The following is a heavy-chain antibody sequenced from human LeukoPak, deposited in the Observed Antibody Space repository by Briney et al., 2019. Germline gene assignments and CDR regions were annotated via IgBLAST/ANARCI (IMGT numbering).Heavy chain of an antibody. Sequence: SETLSLTCAVYGGSFSGYYWSWIRQPPGKGLEWIGEINHCGSTNYNPSLKSRVTISVDTSKNQFSLKLSSVTAADTAVYYCARKSTAARHRPFDYWGQGTLVTVSS. CDR1: GGSFSGYY. V-gene: IGHV4-34*01. CDR3: ARKSTAARHRPFDY. J-gene: IGHJ4*02. CDR2: INHCGST. D-gene: IGHD6-6*01.